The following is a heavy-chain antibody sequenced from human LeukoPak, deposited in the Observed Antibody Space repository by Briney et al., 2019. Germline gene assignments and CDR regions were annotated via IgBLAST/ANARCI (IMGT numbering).Heavy chain of an antibody. CDR1: GSTFSSSA. CDR3: ARVTTADAFDI. V-gene: IGHV1-58*02. J-gene: IGHJ3*02. CDR2: IVVGSGNT. D-gene: IGHD1-1*01. Sequence: ASVKVSCKASGSTFSSSAIQWVRQARGQRLEWIGWIVVGSGNTNYAQKFQGRVTITTDESTSTAYMELSSLRSEDTAVYYCARVTTADAFDIWGQGTMVTVSS.